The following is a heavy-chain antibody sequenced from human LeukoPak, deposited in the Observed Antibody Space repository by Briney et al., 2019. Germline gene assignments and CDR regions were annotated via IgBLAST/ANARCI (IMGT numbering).Heavy chain of an antibody. D-gene: IGHD2-2*01. CDR3: ARGRSSTSCYWFDP. V-gene: IGHV4-34*01. Sequence: SETLSLTCAVSGGSFSGYYWSCIRQPPGKGVGWVGEISRSGSTNYNPSLKSRVTISVDTSKNQFSLKLSSVTAADTAVYYCARGRSSTSCYWFDPWGQGTLVTVSS. CDR1: GGSFSGYY. J-gene: IGHJ5*02. CDR2: ISRSGST.